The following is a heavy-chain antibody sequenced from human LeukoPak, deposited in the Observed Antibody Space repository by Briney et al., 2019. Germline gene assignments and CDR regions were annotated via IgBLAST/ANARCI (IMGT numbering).Heavy chain of an antibody. J-gene: IGHJ4*02. CDR2: ISSAGTT. V-gene: IGHV3-66*01. CDR1: GFTVSSSY. Sequence: SLRLSCAASGFTVSSSYMSWVRQAPGKGLERVSIISSAGTTYYADSVKGRFTISRDNCKNTVYLQVNSLRDEDTAVYYCARDLEAANTYYFDYWGQGTMVTVSS. CDR3: ARDLEAANTYYFDY. D-gene: IGHD6-13*01.